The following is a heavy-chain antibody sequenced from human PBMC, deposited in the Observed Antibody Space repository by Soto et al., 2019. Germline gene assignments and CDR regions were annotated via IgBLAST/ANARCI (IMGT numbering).Heavy chain of an antibody. CDR1: GFTFSSYG. J-gene: IGHJ4*02. CDR3: AQSYYYYSASQDY. D-gene: IGHD3-10*01. CDR2: ISYDGGNK. V-gene: IGHV3-30*03. Sequence: QVQLVESGGGVVQPGKSLRLSCAASGFTFSSYGMHWVHQAPGKGLEWVAVISYDGGNKYYVDSMKGRFTISRDNSKNTLFLQMISLRAEDTAVYYCAQSYYYYSASQDYWGQGTMVTVSS.